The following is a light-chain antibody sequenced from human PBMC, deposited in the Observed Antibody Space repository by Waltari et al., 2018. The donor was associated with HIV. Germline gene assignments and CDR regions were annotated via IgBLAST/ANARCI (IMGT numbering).Light chain of an antibody. CDR1: QSVSSY. CDR3: QQTHTGVT. J-gene: IGKJ3*01. CDR2: AAS. V-gene: IGKV1-39*01. Sequence: DVQMTQSPSSLSASVGDRVSITCRANQSVSSYLNLYQQKPGRPPILLIYAASTLQNGVPSRFTGGGAGTDFTLAITGLQRDDFATYFCQQTHTGVTFGPGTTV.